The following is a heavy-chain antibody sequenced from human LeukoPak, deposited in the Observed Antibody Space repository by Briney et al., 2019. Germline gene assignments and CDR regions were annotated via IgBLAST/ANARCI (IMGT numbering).Heavy chain of an antibody. D-gene: IGHD3-22*01. J-gene: IGHJ4*02. V-gene: IGHV4-39*01. CDR1: GGSFSGYY. Sequence: PSETLSLTCAVYGGSFSGYYGGWIRQSPGKGLQWIGTIYYSGNTYYNPSLKSRVTISVDTSKNQVSLKLSSVTAADTAVYYCARQYYYDSSGYYLDSWGQGTLVTVSS. CDR3: ARQYYYDSSGYYLDS. CDR2: IYYSGNT.